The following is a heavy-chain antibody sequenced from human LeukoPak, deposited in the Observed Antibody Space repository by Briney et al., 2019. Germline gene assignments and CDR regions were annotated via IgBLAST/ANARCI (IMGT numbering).Heavy chain of an antibody. Sequence: ASVKVSCKASGYTFTGYYMHWVRQAPGQGLEWMGWINPNSGGTNYAQKFQGRVTMTRDTSISTAYMELSRLRSDDTAVYYWARSDYDILTGYSTDFDYWGQGTLVTVSS. J-gene: IGHJ4*02. CDR3: ARSDYDILTGYSTDFDY. V-gene: IGHV1-2*02. CDR1: GYTFTGYY. CDR2: INPNSGGT. D-gene: IGHD3-9*01.